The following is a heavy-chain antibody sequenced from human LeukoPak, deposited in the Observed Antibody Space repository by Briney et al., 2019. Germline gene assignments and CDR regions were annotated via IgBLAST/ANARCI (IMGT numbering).Heavy chain of an antibody. D-gene: IGHD6-19*01. J-gene: IGHJ4*02. CDR1: GFAFITYC. V-gene: IGHV3-48*01. CDR3: VNQISGWVY. Sequence: GGSLRLSCAASGFAFITYCMNWVRQAPGKGLEWVSYISSSLDTIYYADSVKGRFTISRDNAKNTLYLQMSSLRPEDTAVYYCVNQISGWVYWGQGTLVTVSS. CDR2: ISSSLDTI.